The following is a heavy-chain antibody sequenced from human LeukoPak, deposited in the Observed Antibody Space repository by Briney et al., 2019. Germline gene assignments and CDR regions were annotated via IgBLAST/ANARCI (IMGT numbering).Heavy chain of an antibody. J-gene: IGHJ5*02. CDR3: ACRDLTSTWSYP. Sequence: GESLKISCKGIGYSFTSYWIGWVRQMPGKGLEWMGVIFPGDSRTRYNPFFQGQVTISVDKPISTAYLQWVSLKASDTAMYYCACRDLTSTWSYPWGQGTLVTVSS. D-gene: IGHD2-2*01. CDR1: GYSFTSYW. CDR2: IFPGDSRT. V-gene: IGHV5-51*04.